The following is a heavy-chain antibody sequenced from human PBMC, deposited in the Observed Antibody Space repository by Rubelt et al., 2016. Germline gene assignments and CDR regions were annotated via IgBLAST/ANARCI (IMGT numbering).Heavy chain of an antibody. Sequence: EVQLVQSGAEVKKPGESLKISCKGSGYSFTSFWIGWVRQMPGKGLEWMGIIYPGDSDTRYSPSFQGQVAISVDNSTNIAYMQWGSRKASDSAMYYCARAQRYCSGGTCSGQYYFDIGGQGTLVTVSS. CDR1: GYSFTSFW. J-gene: IGHJ4*02. V-gene: IGHV5-51*01. CDR3: ARAQRYCSGGTCSGQYYFDI. D-gene: IGHD2-15*01. CDR2: IYPGDSDT.